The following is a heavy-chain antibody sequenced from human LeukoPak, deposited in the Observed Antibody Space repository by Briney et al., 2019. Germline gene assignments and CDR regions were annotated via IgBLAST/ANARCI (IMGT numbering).Heavy chain of an antibody. CDR3: ARDRPGSYWYFDL. J-gene: IGHJ2*01. CDR1: GGSISSYY. CDR2: IYYLGST. V-gene: IGHV4-59*01. D-gene: IGHD3-10*01. Sequence: SETLSLTCTVSGGSISSYYWSWIRQPPGKGLEWVGHIYYLGSTNYNPSLKSRVTISIDTSKNYFSLKLSSVIAADTAVYYCARDRPGSYWYFDLWGRGTLVTVSS.